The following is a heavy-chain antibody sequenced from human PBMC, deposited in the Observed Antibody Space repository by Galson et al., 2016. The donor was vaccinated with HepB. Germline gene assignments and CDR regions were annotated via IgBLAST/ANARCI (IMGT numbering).Heavy chain of an antibody. V-gene: IGHV3-33*01. Sequence: SLRLSCAASGLTFSPYGMHWVRQAPGKGLEWVATIWYDGSNEDYTQSVKGRFTIPRDNSKNTPYLQMNSLRAEDTAVYYCARGTVRDAFDIWGQGTMVTVSS. CDR2: IWYDGSNE. J-gene: IGHJ3*02. CDR3: ARGTVRDAFDI. CDR1: GLTFSPYG. D-gene: IGHD4-17*01.